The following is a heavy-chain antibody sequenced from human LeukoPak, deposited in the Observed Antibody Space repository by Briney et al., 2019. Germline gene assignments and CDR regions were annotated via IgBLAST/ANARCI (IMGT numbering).Heavy chain of an antibody. V-gene: IGHV3-23*01. CDR2: ISGTGGTT. J-gene: IGHJ4*02. CDR3: AKGDCTGGSCLPFDY. Sequence: GGSLRLSCAASGFTFSRYAMSWVRRAPGKGLEWASTISGTGGTTYYADSVKGRFTISRDNSKNTLYLQMNSLRAEDTAVYYCAKGDCTGGSCLPFDYWGQGTLVTVSS. D-gene: IGHD2-15*01. CDR1: GFTFSRYA.